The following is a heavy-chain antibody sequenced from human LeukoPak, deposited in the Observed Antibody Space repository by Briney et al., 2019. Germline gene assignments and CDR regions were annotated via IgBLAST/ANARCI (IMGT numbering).Heavy chain of an antibody. CDR3: ARGPAAVGTDY. D-gene: IGHD6-13*01. CDR1: GGSFSGYY. V-gene: IGHV4-34*01. J-gene: IGHJ4*02. CDR2: INHSGST. Sequence: SETLSLTCAVYGGSFSGYYWSWIRQPPGKGLEWIGEINHSGSTNYNPSLKSRVTISVDTSKNQFSLKLSPVTAADTAVYYCARGPAAVGTDYWGQGTLVTVS.